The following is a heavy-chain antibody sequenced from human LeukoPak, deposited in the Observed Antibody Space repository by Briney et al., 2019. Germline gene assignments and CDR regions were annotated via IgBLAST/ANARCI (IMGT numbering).Heavy chain of an antibody. CDR3: ARDHSIVGATHDAFDI. CDR1: GFTFSSYW. V-gene: IGHV3-21*01. Sequence: GSLRLSCAASGFTFSSYWMSWVRQAPGKGLEWVSSISSSSSYIYYADSVKGRFTISRDNAKNSLYLQMNSLRAEDTAVYYCARDHSIVGATHDAFDIWGQGTMVTVSS. D-gene: IGHD1-26*01. J-gene: IGHJ3*02. CDR2: ISSSSSYI.